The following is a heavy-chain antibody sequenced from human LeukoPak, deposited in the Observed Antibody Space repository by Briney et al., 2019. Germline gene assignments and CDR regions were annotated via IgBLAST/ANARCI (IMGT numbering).Heavy chain of an antibody. CDR2: ISVSGGST. V-gene: IGHV3-23*01. CDR3: AKIDWEYYYDSSGYYYGAFDI. Sequence: GGSLRLSXAASGFTFSSYAMSWVRQAPGKGLEWVSAISVSGGSTYYADSVKGRFTISRDNSKKTLYLQMNSLRAEDTAVYYCAKIDWEYYYDSSGYYYGAFDIWGQGTMVTVSS. J-gene: IGHJ3*02. D-gene: IGHD3-22*01. CDR1: GFTFSSYA.